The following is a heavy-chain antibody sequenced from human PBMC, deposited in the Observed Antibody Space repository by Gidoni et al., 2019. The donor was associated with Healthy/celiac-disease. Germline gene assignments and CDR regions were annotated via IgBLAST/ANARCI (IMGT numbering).Heavy chain of an antibody. CDR2: INHSGST. Sequence: QVQLQQWAAGLLKPSEPLSLTCAVYGGSFSGYYCSWIRQPPGKGLEWIGEINHSGSTNYNPSLKSRVTISVDTSKNQFSLKLSSVTAADTAVYYCARGRMRLNYYDSSGPWPYYFDYWGQGTLVTVSS. CDR1: GGSFSGYY. D-gene: IGHD3-22*01. J-gene: IGHJ4*02. V-gene: IGHV4-34*01. CDR3: ARGRMRLNYYDSSGPWPYYFDY.